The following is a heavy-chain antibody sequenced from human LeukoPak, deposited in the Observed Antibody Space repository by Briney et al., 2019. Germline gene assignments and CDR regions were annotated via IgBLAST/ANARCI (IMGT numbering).Heavy chain of an antibody. V-gene: IGHV3-30-3*01. CDR1: GFTFSSYA. D-gene: IGHD1-26*01. J-gene: IGHJ4*02. Sequence: PGGSLRLSCAASGFTFSSYAMHWVRQAPGKGLEWVAVIPYDGSNKYYADSVKGRFTISRDNSKNTLYLQMNSLRAEDTAVYYCARGEDQWELRFDYWGQGTLVTVSS. CDR2: IPYDGSNK. CDR3: ARGEDQWELRFDY.